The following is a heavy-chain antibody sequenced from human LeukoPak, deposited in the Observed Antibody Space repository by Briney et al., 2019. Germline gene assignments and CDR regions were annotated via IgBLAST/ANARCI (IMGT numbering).Heavy chain of an antibody. CDR3: AREGPRLAGRFYYYYGMDV. D-gene: IGHD3-3*01. J-gene: IGHJ6*02. Sequence: ASVKVSCKASGYTFTSYAMHWVRQAPGQRLEWMGWINAGNGNTKYSQKFQGRVTITRDTSASTAYMELSSLRSEDTAVYYCAREGPRLAGRFYYYYGMDVWGQGTTVTVSS. V-gene: IGHV1-3*01. CDR2: INAGNGNT. CDR1: GYTFTSYA.